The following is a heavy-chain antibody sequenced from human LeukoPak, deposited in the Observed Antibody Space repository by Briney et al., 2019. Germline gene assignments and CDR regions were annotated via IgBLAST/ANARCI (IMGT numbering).Heavy chain of an antibody. CDR2: IRSKANSYAT. CDR3: ARDPYSGLFDY. D-gene: IGHD4-11*01. Sequence: PGGSLRLSCAASGFTFSGSAMHWVRQASGKGLEWVGRIRSKANSYATAYAASVKGRFTISRDDSKNTAYLQMNSLKTEDTAVYYCARDPYSGLFDYWGQGTLVTVSS. V-gene: IGHV3-73*01. J-gene: IGHJ4*02. CDR1: GFTFSGSA.